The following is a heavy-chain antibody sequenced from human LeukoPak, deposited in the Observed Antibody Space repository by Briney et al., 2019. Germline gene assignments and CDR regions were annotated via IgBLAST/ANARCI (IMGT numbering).Heavy chain of an antibody. Sequence: SETLSLTCTVSGGSISSGDYYWSWIRQPPGKGLEYIGYSNYRGSAYYNPSLKSRVTISVDTSKSQFSLKLSSVTAADTAVYYCARESNLLSGFDYWGQGTLVTVSS. CDR1: GGSISSGDYY. D-gene: IGHD2-15*01. J-gene: IGHJ4*02. CDR3: ARESNLLSGFDY. V-gene: IGHV4-30-4*01. CDR2: SNYRGSA.